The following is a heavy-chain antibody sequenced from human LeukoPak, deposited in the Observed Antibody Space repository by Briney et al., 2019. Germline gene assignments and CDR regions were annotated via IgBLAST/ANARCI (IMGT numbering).Heavy chain of an antibody. CDR3: ARENYDSSGYFY. CDR2: ISSSGSTI. D-gene: IGHD3-22*01. J-gene: IGHJ4*02. V-gene: IGHV3-11*01. Sequence: GGSLRLSCEASGFTFSDYYMSWIRQAPGKGLEGVSYISSSGSTIYYADSVKGRFTIPSDNAKNSLYLQMNSLRAEDTAVYYCARENYDSSGYFYWGQGTLVTVSS. CDR1: GFTFSDYY.